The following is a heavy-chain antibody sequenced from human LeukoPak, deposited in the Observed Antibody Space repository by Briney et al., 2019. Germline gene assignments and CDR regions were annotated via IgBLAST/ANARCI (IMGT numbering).Heavy chain of an antibody. D-gene: IGHD2-15*01. CDR3: ARVLETDCRGGSCYSGLDY. V-gene: IGHV3-21*01. J-gene: IGHJ4*02. CDR2: ISSSSSYI. Sequence: KPGGSLRLSCAASGFTFSSYSMNWVRQAPGKGLEWVSSISSSSSYIYYADSVKGRFTISRDNAQNSLYLQMNSLRVEDTAVYYCARVLETDCRGGSCYSGLDYWGQGTLVTVSS. CDR1: GFTFSSYS.